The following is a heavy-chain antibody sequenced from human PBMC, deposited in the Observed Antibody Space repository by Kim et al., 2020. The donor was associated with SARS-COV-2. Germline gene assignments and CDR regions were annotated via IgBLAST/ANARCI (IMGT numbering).Heavy chain of an antibody. CDR3: AKENWCFDL. V-gene: IGHV3-23*01. Sequence: SRHYTDSRKDRFTIPRDNSKSTLYLQMDSQRAEDTAVYYCAKENWCFDLWGRGTLVTVSS. J-gene: IGHJ2*01. CDR2: SR.